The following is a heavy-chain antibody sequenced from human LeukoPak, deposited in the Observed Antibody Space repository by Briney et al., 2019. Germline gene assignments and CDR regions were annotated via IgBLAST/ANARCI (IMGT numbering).Heavy chain of an antibody. Sequence: PGGSLRLSCAASGFTFSTYAMSWVRQAPGKGLEWVSSISGSGDSTYYADSVKGRFTVSRDNSKNTVFLQMNSPRAEDTAVYYCARVGQWELPDYWGQGTLVTVSS. D-gene: IGHD1-26*01. CDR3: ARVGQWELPDY. J-gene: IGHJ4*02. V-gene: IGHV3-23*01. CDR1: GFTFSTYA. CDR2: ISGSGDST.